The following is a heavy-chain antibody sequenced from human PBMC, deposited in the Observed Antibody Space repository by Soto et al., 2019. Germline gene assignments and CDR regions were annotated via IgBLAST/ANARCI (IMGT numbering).Heavy chain of an antibody. CDR1: GGSISSHNW. CDR2: IYHSGST. J-gene: IGHJ3*02. D-gene: IGHD2-21*02. Sequence: QVQLQESGPGLVKPSGTLSLTCAVSGGSISSHNWWSWVRQPPGKGLEWIGEIYHSGSTNYNPSLTSRVTISVDKSKNQFSLKLSSVTAADTALYYCARVPWGVVVTAGPDIWGQGTMVTVSS. CDR3: ARVPWGVVVTAGPDI. V-gene: IGHV4-4*02.